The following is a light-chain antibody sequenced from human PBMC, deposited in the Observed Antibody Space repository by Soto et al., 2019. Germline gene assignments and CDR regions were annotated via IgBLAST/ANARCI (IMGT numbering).Light chain of an antibody. CDR3: HQYDKWPTIT. V-gene: IGKV3-15*01. Sequence: IMMTQAPSTLSVAPGERPTLSGGASQSVRSHLAWYQQKPGQAPRLLIYDASTRATDIPTRFSGSGSWTEFTLTISSLQSEDFAVYYCHQYDKWPTITFGQGTRLKIK. CDR1: QSVRSH. CDR2: DAS. J-gene: IGKJ5*01.